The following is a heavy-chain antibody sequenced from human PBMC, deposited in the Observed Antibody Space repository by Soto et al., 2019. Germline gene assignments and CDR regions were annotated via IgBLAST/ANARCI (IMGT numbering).Heavy chain of an antibody. Sequence: ASVKVSCKTSGYTFSTFGISWVRQAPGQGLEWMGWMNPNSGNTGYAQKFQGRVTMTRNTSISTAYMELSSLRSEDTAVYYCARTVGVTLYYYYYGMDVWGQGTTVT. D-gene: IGHD3-10*01. J-gene: IGHJ6*02. CDR2: MNPNSGNT. V-gene: IGHV1-8*02. CDR1: GYTFSTFG. CDR3: ARTVGVTLYYYYYGMDV.